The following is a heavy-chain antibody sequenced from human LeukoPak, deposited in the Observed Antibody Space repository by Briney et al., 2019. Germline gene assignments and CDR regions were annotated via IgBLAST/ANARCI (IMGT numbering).Heavy chain of an antibody. CDR1: GYSTSIAYY. V-gene: IGHV4-38-2*01. CDR3: ARSSFGDRRDWFDP. CDR2: IYHSGST. D-gene: IGHD3-10*01. Sequence: SETLSLTCAVSGYSTSIAYYWGWIRQPPGKGLEWIGSIYHSGSTYYNPSLKSRVTISVDTSKNQFSLKLSSVTAADTAIYYCARSSFGDRRDWFDPWGQGTLVTVSS. J-gene: IGHJ5*02.